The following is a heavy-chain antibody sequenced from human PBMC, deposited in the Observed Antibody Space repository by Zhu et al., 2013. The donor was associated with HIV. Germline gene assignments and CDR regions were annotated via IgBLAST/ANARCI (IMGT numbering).Heavy chain of an antibody. D-gene: IGHD2-21*01. CDR3: AREQTVVVVLPFDP. V-gene: IGHV1-2*07. Sequence: QVQLVQSGAEVKKPGASVKVSCKASGYTFTAYNIHWVRQAPGQGLEWMGWINPDTGATNFSRNFQGRVSLTRDTSINTAYMELKSLTFDDTAVYYCAREQTVVVVLPFDPWGQGTLVHRLL. CDR2: INPDTGAT. CDR1: GYTFTAYN. J-gene: IGHJ5*02.